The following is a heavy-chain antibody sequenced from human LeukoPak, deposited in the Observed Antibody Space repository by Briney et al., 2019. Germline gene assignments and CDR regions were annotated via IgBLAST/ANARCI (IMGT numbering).Heavy chain of an antibody. CDR3: AKGRARIAAASDY. V-gene: IGHV3-23*01. J-gene: IGHJ4*02. CDR2: IRGSGGNT. D-gene: IGHD6-13*01. Sequence: PPGGSLRLSCAASGFTFSSFAMSWVRQAPGKGLEWVSVIRGSGGNTYYADSVKGRFPISRDNSKNTLYLQMNSLRAEDTAVYYCAKGRARIAAASDYWGQGTLVTVSS. CDR1: GFTFSSFA.